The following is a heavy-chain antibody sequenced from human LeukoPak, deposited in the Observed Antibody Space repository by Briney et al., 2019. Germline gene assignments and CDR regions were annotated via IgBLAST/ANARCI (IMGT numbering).Heavy chain of an antibody. V-gene: IGHV1-8*03. D-gene: IGHD3-3*01. CDR1: GYTFTSYD. J-gene: IGHJ5*02. Sequence: EAAVNVSCKASGYTFTSYDINWVRQATGQGLEWMGWMNPNSGNTGYAQMFQGRVTITRNTSISTAYMELSSLRSEDTAVYYCARGRYYDFWSGYGSPWGQGTLVTVSS. CDR2: MNPNSGNT. CDR3: ARGRYYDFWSGYGSP.